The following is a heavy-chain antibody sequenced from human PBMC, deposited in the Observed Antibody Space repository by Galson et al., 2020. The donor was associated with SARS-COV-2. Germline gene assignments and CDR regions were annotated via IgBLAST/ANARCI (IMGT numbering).Heavy chain of an antibody. V-gene: IGHV4-34*01. J-gene: IGHJ4*02. CDR1: GGSFSGYY. CDR3: AREDRGSSSVGFDY. Sequence: SETLSLPCAVYGGSFSGYYWSWIRQPPGKGLEWIGELNHSGSTNYNPSLKSRVTISVDTSKNQFSLKLSSVTAADTAVYYCAREDRGSSSVGFDYWGQGTLVTVSS. CDR2: LNHSGST. D-gene: IGHD2-15*01.